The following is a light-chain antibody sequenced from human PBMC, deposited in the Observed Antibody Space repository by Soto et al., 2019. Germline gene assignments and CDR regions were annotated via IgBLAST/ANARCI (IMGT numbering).Light chain of an antibody. CDR2: DVS. J-gene: IGLJ2*01. CDR1: SSDVGGYNY. CDR3: ISYIGSSTRVV. Sequence: QSALTQPASVPGSPGQSVTISSNRTSSDVGGYNYVSWYQQHPGKAPKLMIYDVSNQPSGVSDRFSGSKSGNTASLIISGLQAEDEADCYCISYIGSSTRVVFGGGTKLTVL. V-gene: IGLV2-14*03.